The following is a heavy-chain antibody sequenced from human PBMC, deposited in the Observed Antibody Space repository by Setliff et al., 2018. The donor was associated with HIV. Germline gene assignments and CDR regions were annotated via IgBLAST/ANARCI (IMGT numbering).Heavy chain of an antibody. V-gene: IGHV4-39*01. D-gene: IGHD3-10*01. J-gene: IGHJ5*02. CDR1: GGSISSSSYY. CDR2: IYYNGHT. Sequence: SETLSLTCTVSGGSISSSSYYWGWIRQSPGKGLEWIGSIYYNGHTSYNPSLQSRVTISVDRSQNQFSLKLTSVTAADTAVYYCARRIDNSGTFPDKNWFDTWGQGSLVTVSS. CDR3: ARRIDNSGTFPDKNWFDT.